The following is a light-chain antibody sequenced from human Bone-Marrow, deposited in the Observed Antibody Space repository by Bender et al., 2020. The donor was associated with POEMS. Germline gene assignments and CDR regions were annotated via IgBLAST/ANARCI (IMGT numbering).Light chain of an antibody. CDR1: NSNIGAGYD. V-gene: IGLV1-40*01. Sequence: QSVLTQPPSVSAAPGQEVTISCTGNNSNIGAGYDVHWYQQLPGTAPKVLIYGNTERPSGVPDRFSGSKSGTSASLAITGLQAEDEADYYCQSYDTSLGAFYAFGTGTKVTVL. J-gene: IGLJ1*01. CDR3: QSYDTSLGAFYA. CDR2: GNT.